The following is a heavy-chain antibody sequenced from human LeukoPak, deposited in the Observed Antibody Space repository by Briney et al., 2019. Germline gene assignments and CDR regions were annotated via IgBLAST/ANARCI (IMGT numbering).Heavy chain of an antibody. CDR2: INHSGST. V-gene: IGHV4-34*01. Sequence: PGGSLRLSCAASGFTFSSYAMSWIRQPPGKGLEWIGEINHSGSTNYNPSLKSRVTISVDTSKNQFSLKLSSVTAADTAVYYCARYKRGLIDYWGQGTLVTVSS. D-gene: IGHD1-14*01. CDR1: GFTFSSYA. J-gene: IGHJ4*02. CDR3: ARYKRGLIDY.